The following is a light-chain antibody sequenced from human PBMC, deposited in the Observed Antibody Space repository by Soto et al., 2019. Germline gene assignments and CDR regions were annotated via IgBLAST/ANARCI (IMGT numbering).Light chain of an antibody. J-gene: IGKJ1*01. CDR3: QQYNSYSRT. CDR1: QTISSW. CDR2: DAS. V-gene: IGKV1-5*01. Sequence: IKMTQSASTLSGSVGDRVTITCRASQTISSWLAWYQQKPGKAPKLLIYDASSLEGGVPSRFSGSGSGTEFTLTISSLQPDDFATYYCQQYNSYSRTFGQRTKVDI.